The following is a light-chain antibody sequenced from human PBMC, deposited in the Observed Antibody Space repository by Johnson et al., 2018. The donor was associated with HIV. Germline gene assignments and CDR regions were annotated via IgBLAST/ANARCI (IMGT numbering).Light chain of an antibody. CDR1: SSNIGNNY. CDR2: DND. V-gene: IGLV1-51*01. CDR3: GTWDSGLGALYF. Sequence: QSVLTQPPSVSAAPGQKVTISCSGSSSNIGNNYVSWYQQLPGTAPKLLIYDNDKRPSGIPDRFSGSKSGTSATLGITVLQTGDEADYYCGTWDSGLGALYFFGTGTKFTVL. J-gene: IGLJ1*01.